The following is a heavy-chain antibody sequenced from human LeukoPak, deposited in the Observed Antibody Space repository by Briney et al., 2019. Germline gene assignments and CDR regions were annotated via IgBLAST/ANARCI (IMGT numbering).Heavy chain of an antibody. CDR1: GGSFSGYY. CDR2: INHSGST. J-gene: IGHJ4*02. D-gene: IGHD3-22*01. Sequence: PSETLSLTCAVYGGSFSGYYWSWIRQPPGKGLEWIGEINHSGSTNYNPSLKSRVTISVDTSKNQFSLKLSSVAAADTAVYYGARALPAPDSSGYYYYFDYWGQGTLVTVSS. V-gene: IGHV4-34*01. CDR3: ARALPAPDSSGYYYYFDY.